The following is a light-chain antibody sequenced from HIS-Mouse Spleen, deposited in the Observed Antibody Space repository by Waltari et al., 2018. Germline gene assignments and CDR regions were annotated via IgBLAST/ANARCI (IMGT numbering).Light chain of an antibody. CDR3: MQAPQTWT. V-gene: IGKV2-28*01. CDR2: LGS. CDR1: QILLHSNGYNY. Sequence: DIVMTQSPLSLPVTPGEPASISCRSSQILLHSNGYNYLDWYLQKHGQSPQPLIYLGSNRASGVPDRFSGSGSGTDFTLKISRVEAEDVGVYYCMQAPQTWTFGQGTKVEIK. J-gene: IGKJ1*01.